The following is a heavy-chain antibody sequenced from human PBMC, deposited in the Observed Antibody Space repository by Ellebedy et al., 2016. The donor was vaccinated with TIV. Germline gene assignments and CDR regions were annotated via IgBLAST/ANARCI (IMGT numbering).Heavy chain of an antibody. V-gene: IGHV3-30*04. J-gene: IGHJ6*02. CDR3: AKGAAIDL. Sequence: PGGSLRLSCAGPGFIFKNYAIHWVRQGPGKGLAWVAVASHEEHIKWYADSVKGRFTISRDNFKNAVFLQMNNLRPEDTGLYYCAKGAAIDLWGQGTTVTVSS. CDR1: GFIFKNYA. CDR2: ASHEEHIK.